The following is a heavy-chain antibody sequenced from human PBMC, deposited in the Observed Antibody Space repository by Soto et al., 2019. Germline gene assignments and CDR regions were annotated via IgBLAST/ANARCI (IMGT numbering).Heavy chain of an antibody. Sequence: VQLVQSGAEAKKPGASVEVSCRTSGYSFSDYGVSWVRQAPGQGLEWVGWISVHNGNINYAEKFQGRLTLTTDTSTSTASMELRSLTSDDTAVYYCARDSVSGKDFWSAYSGGYFDSWGQGTLLSVSS. CDR1: GYSFSDYG. CDR3: ARDSVSGKDFWSAYSGGYFDS. D-gene: IGHD3-3*01. J-gene: IGHJ4*02. CDR2: ISVHNGNI. V-gene: IGHV1-18*01.